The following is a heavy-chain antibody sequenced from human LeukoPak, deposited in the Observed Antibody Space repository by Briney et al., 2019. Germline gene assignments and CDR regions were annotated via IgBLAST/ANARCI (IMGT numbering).Heavy chain of an antibody. CDR3: ATSSITMIVVPHYQYYFDY. D-gene: IGHD3-22*01. CDR1: GYTLTELS. J-gene: IGHJ4*02. CDR2: FDPEDGET. V-gene: IGHV1-24*01. Sequence: ASVKVSCKVSGYTLTELSMQWVRQAPGKGLEWMGGFDPEDGETIYAQKFQGRVTMTEDTSTDTAYMELSSLRSEDTAVYYCATSSITMIVVPHYQYYFDYWGQGTLVTVSS.